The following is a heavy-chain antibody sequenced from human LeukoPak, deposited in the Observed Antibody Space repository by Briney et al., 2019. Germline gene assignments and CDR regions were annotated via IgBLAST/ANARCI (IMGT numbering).Heavy chain of an antibody. CDR1: GFTFNSYA. J-gene: IGHJ6*02. Sequence: PGGSLRLSCSASGFTFNSYAMHWVRQAPGKGLEYVSAISSNGGTTYYADSVKGRFTISRDNAKNSLYLQMNSLRAEDTAVYYCARRPDYYYYGMDVWGQGTTVTVSS. CDR3: ARRPDYYYYGMDV. V-gene: IGHV3-64*04. CDR2: ISSNGGTT.